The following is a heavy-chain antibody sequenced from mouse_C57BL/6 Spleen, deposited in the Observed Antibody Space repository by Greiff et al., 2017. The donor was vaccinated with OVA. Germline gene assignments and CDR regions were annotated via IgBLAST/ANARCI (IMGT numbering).Heavy chain of an antibody. CDR2: IHPNSGST. CDR1: GYTFTSYW. V-gene: IGHV1-64*01. CDR3: ARWITTVVAKDFDY. J-gene: IGHJ2*01. Sequence: QVQLQQPGAELVKPGASVKLSCKASGYTFTSYWMHWVKQRPGQGLEWIGMIHPNSGSTNYSEKFKSKATLTVDKSSSTAYMQLSSLTSEDSAVYYCARWITTVVAKDFDYWGQGTTLTVSS. D-gene: IGHD1-1*01.